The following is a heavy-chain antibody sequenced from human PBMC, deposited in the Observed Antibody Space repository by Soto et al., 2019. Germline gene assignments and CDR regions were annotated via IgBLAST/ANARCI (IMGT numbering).Heavy chain of an antibody. CDR1: GFTFSSYG. Sequence: GGSLRLSCAASGFTFSSYGMHWVRQAPGKGLEWVAVIWYDGSNKYYADSVKGRFTISRDNSKNTLYLQMNSLRAEDTAVYYCARDYHGAANQFDYWGQGTLVTVSS. J-gene: IGHJ4*02. CDR3: ARDYHGAANQFDY. CDR2: IWYDGSNK. D-gene: IGHD6-13*01. V-gene: IGHV3-33*01.